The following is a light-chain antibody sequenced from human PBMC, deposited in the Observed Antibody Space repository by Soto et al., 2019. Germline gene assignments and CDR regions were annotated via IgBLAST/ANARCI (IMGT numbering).Light chain of an antibody. CDR1: QSLLHSNGYNY. CDR2: LGS. CDR3: MQALQTPLT. J-gene: IGKJ4*01. Sequence: DIVMTQSPLSLPVTPGEPASISCRSSQSLLHSNGYNYLDWYLQKPGQSPQLVIYLGSNRASGVPDRFGGSGSGTDFTLKISRVEAEDGRVYYCMQALQTPLTFGGGTKVEIK. V-gene: IGKV2-28*01.